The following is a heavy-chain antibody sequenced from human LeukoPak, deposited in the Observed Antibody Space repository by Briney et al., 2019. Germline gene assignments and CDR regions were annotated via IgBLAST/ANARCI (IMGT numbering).Heavy chain of an antibody. CDR1: GFTFDDYA. CDR2: ISWNSGSI. Sequence: PGGSLRLSCAASGFTFDDYAMHWVRQAPGKGLEWVSGISWNSGSIGYADSVKGRFTISRDNAKNSLYLQMNSLRAEDTALYYCAKELYTMIVGNEFDYWGQGTLVTVSS. J-gene: IGHJ4*02. V-gene: IGHV3-9*01. CDR3: AKELYTMIVGNEFDY. D-gene: IGHD3-22*01.